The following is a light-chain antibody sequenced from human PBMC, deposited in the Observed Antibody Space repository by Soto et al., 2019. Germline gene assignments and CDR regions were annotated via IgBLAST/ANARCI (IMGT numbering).Light chain of an antibody. CDR1: NSDIGAHNF. CDR2: EVI. Sequence: QSALTQPASVSGSPGQAITVSYSGTNSDIGAHNFVSWYQQHPGKAPKLIIYEVINRPSGVSDRFSGSKSGNTASLTISGLQSEDEADYYCNSYTTSNTFVFGSGTKATV. CDR3: NSYTTSNTFV. V-gene: IGLV2-14*03. J-gene: IGLJ1*01.